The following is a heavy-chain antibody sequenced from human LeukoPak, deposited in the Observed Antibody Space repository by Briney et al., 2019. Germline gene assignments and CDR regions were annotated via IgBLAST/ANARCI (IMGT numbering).Heavy chain of an antibody. CDR2: IYSGGTT. CDR1: GFTVSTNC. D-gene: IGHD5-18*01. J-gene: IGHJ4*02. V-gene: IGHV3-53*04. Sequence: GGSLILSCAASGFTVSTNCMTWVRQAPGKGLEWVSTIYSGGTTYYADSVMGRFTISRHNSRNTLYLQMNSLRAEDTAVYYCARVDTVMAYYFDLWGQGTLVTVSP. CDR3: ARVDTVMAYYFDL.